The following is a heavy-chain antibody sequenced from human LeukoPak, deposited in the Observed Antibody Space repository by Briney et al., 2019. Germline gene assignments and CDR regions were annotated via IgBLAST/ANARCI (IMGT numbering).Heavy chain of an antibody. CDR2: IFTSGNT. D-gene: IGHD2-21*02. V-gene: IGHV4-31*03. Sequence: SQTLSLTCTVSGDSLNSGNYYWPWIRQHPGRGREWIGYIFTSGNTYYNPSLKGRLLTSVDTSKSQFSLRLTSVTAADTAVYYCARATLRGDPFDFWGQGIQVTVSS. J-gene: IGHJ4*02. CDR3: ARATLRGDPFDF. CDR1: GDSLNSGNYY.